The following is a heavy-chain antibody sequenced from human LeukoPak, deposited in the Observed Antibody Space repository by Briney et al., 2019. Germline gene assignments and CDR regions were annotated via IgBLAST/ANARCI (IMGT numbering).Heavy chain of an antibody. J-gene: IGHJ4*02. CDR1: GGSISSSSYY. D-gene: IGHD6-13*01. V-gene: IGHV4-39*01. CDR2: IYYSGST. CDR3: ARQRAAGTDVDY. Sequence: PSETLSLTCTVSGGSISSSSYYWGWIRQPPGKGLEWIGSIYYSGSTYYNPSLKSRVTISVDTSKNQFSLKLSSVTAADTAVYYCARQRAAGTDVDYWGQGTLVTVSS.